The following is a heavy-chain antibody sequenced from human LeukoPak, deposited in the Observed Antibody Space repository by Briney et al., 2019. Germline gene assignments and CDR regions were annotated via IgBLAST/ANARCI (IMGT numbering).Heavy chain of an antibody. V-gene: IGHV3-23*01. D-gene: IGHD5-12*01. Sequence: PGGSLRLSCAASVFTFCSYAMRWVREAPGERLECGSSLSGGVVNTYYAESVKGRFTISRDNSKSTLSLQMNSLRAEDTAVYNCAEIQLNSGLCYWGQGTLVTVSS. J-gene: IGHJ4*02. CDR2: LSGGVVNT. CDR1: VFTFCSYA. CDR3: AEIQLNSGLCY.